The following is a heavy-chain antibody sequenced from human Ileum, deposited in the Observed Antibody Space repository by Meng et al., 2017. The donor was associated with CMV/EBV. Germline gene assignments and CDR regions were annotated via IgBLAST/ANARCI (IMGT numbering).Heavy chain of an antibody. Sequence: QVPPQGAGPGPVKPSQTLSLTCTVSGGSISRCDYYWSWIRQPPGKGLEWIGYIYYSGSTYYNPSLKSRVTISVDTSKNQFSLKLSSVTAADTAVYYCARGIGLTYYYDSSGYYYFDYWGQGTLVTVSS. CDR3: ARGIGLTYYYDSSGYYYFDY. CDR1: GGSISRCDYY. J-gene: IGHJ4*02. D-gene: IGHD3-22*01. V-gene: IGHV4-30-4*08. CDR2: IYYSGST.